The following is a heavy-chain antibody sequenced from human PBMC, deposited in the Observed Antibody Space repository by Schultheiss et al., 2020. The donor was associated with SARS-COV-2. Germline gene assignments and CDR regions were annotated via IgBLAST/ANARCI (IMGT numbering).Heavy chain of an antibody. Sequence: GGSLRLSCAASGFTFSSYAMHWVRQAPGKGLEWVAVISYDGSNKYYADSVKGRFTISRDNSKNTLYLQMNSLRAEDTAVYYCARAYSGSYPFDYWGQGTLVTVSS. CDR1: GFTFSSYA. V-gene: IGHV3-30-3*01. D-gene: IGHD1-26*01. CDR2: ISYDGSNK. CDR3: ARAYSGSYPFDY. J-gene: IGHJ4*02.